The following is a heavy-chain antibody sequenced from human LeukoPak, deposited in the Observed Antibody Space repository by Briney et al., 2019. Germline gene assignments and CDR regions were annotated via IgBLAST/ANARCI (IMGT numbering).Heavy chain of an antibody. CDR1: GFTFSSYA. J-gene: IGHJ4*02. CDR2: ISYDGSNK. D-gene: IGHD1-14*01. Sequence: GGSLRLSCAASGFTFSSYAMHWVRQAPGQGLEWVAVISYDGSNKYYADSVKGRFTISRDNSKNTLYLQMNSLRAEATAVYCCARHYKDFDYWGQGTLVTVSS. V-gene: IGHV3-30-3*01. CDR3: ARHYKDFDY.